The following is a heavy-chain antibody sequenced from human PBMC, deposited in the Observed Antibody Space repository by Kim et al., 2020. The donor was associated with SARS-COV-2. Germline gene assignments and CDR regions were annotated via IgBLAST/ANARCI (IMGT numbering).Heavy chain of an antibody. CDR1: GYTFTSYG. J-gene: IGHJ4*02. CDR2: ISAYNGNT. CDR3: ARVVQGYCSGGSCYCYFDY. D-gene: IGHD2-15*01. Sequence: ASVKVSCKASGYTFTSYGISWVRQAPGQGLEWMGWISAYNGNTNYAQKLQGRVTMTTDTSTSTAYMELRSLRSDDTAVYYCARVVQGYCSGGSCYCYFDYWGQGTLVTVSS. V-gene: IGHV1-18*01.